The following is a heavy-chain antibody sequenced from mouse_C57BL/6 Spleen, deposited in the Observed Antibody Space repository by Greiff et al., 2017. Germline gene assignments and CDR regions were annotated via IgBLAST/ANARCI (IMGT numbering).Heavy chain of an antibody. J-gene: IGHJ2*01. CDR2: INYDGSST. V-gene: IGHV5-16*01. CDR3: ARGVTGTGGYFDY. D-gene: IGHD4-1*01. Sequence: EVMLVESEGGLVQPGSSMKLSCTASGFTFSDYYMAWVRQVPEKGLEWVANINYDGSSTYYLDSLKSRFIISRDNAKNILYLQMSSLKSEDTAPYYCARGVTGTGGYFDYWGQGTTLTVSS. CDR1: GFTFSDYY.